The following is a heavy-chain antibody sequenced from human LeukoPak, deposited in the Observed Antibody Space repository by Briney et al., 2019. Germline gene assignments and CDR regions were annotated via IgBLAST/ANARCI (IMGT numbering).Heavy chain of an antibody. CDR1: GFTFSSNG. CDR3: AKNSGYSGYVLDAFDI. CDR2: ISGSGGST. D-gene: IGHD5-12*01. V-gene: IGHV3-23*01. J-gene: IGHJ3*02. Sequence: PGGSLRLSCAASGFTFSSNGMSWVRQAPGKGLEWVSAISGSGGSTYYADSVKGRFTISRDNSKNTLYLQMNSLRAEDTAVYYCAKNSGYSGYVLDAFDIWGQGTMVTVSS.